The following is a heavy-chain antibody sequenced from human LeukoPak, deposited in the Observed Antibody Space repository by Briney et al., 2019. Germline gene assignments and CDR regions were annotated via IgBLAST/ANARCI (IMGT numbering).Heavy chain of an antibody. Sequence: SETLSLTCTVSGGYISSYYWSWIRQPPGKGLEWIGYIYYSGSTNYNPSLKSRVTISVDTSKNQFSLKLSSVTAADTAVYYCARLGSSGSFDYWGQGTLVTVSS. V-gene: IGHV4-59*08. CDR2: IYYSGST. CDR3: ARLGSSGSFDY. D-gene: IGHD6-19*01. CDR1: GGYISSYY. J-gene: IGHJ4*02.